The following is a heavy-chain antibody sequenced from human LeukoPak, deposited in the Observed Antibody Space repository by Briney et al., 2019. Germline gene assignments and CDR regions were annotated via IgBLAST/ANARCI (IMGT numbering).Heavy chain of an antibody. CDR2: IKQDGSEK. D-gene: IGHD3-10*01. J-gene: IGHJ5*02. V-gene: IGHV3-7*01. CDR3: VSFLLRGA. CDR1: GFTFSSYW. Sequence: PGGSLRLSCAASGFTFSSYWMSWVRQAPGKGLEWVANIKQDGSEKYYVDSVKGRFTISRDNDKNSLDLQMNSLRAEDTALYYCVSFLLRGAWGQGTLVTVSS.